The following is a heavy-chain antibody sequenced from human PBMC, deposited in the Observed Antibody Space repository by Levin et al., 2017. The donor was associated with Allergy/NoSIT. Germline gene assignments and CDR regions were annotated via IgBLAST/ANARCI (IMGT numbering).Heavy chain of an antibody. J-gene: IGHJ4*02. D-gene: IGHD3-22*01. CDR3: ARDRPHNYYDSSGYSRPSTFDY. Sequence: QPGGSLRLSCAASGFTFSNYEINWVRQAPGKGLEWVSYISSSGRTIYYADSVRGRFTISRDNAKNSLYLQMNSLRAEDTAVYYCARDRPHNYYDSSGYSRPSTFDYWGQGTLVTVSS. V-gene: IGHV3-48*03. CDR1: GFTFSNYE. CDR2: ISSSGRTI.